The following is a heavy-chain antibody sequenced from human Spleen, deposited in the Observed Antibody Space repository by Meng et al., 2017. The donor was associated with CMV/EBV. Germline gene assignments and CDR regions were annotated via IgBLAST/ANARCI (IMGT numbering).Heavy chain of an antibody. Sequence: SLKISCEASGFTFGYYSMHWVRQVPGKGLEWVSGITWNGGRVGYGDSVKGRFTISRDNARKSLYLQMNNVRIEDTAFYYCARGTRYCRTPNCQLLGYIDHWGLGTLVTVSS. J-gene: IGHJ4*02. D-gene: IGHD2-2*01. CDR3: ARGTRYCRTPNCQLLGYIDH. V-gene: IGHV3-9*01. CDR2: ITWNGGRV. CDR1: GFTFGYYS.